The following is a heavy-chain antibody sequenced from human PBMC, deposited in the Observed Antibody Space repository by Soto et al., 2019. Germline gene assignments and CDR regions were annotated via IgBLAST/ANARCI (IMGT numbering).Heavy chain of an antibody. V-gene: IGHV3-9*01. J-gene: IGHJ6*02. Sequence: EVQLVESGGGLVQPGRSLRLSCAASGFTFDDYAMHWVRQAPGKGLEWVSGISWNSGSIGYADSVKGRFTISRDNAKNPLYLQMNSLRAEDTALYYCAKSKPYYYYYYGMDVWGQGTTVTVSS. CDR1: GFTFDDYA. CDR3: AKSKPYYYYYYGMDV. CDR2: ISWNSGSI.